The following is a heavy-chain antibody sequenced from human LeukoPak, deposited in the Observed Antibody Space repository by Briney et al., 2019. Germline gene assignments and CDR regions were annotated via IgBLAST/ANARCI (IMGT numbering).Heavy chain of an antibody. J-gene: IGHJ4*02. V-gene: IGHV1-69*05. CDR1: GGTFSSYA. CDR3: ARGERDYYGSGSYYSFEY. CDR2: NIPIFGTA. Sequence: SVKVSCKASGGTFSSYAISWVRQAPGQGLEWMGGNIPIFGTANYAQKFQGRVTITTDESTSTAYMELSSLRSEDTAVYYCARGERDYYGSGSYYSFEYWGQGTLVTVSS. D-gene: IGHD3-10*01.